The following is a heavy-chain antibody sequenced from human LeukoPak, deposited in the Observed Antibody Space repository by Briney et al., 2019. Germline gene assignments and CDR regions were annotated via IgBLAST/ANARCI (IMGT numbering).Heavy chain of an antibody. CDR2: IYYSGST. V-gene: IGHV4-59*01. J-gene: IGHJ4*02. CDR1: GGSISSYY. D-gene: IGHD2-2*01. CDR3: ARGSGDIVVVPFDY. Sequence: PSETLSLTCTVSGGSISSYYWSWIRQPPGKGLEWIGYIYYSGSTNYNPSLKSRVTISVDTSKNQSSLQLSSVTAADTAVYYCARGSGDIVVVPFDYWGQGTLVTVSS.